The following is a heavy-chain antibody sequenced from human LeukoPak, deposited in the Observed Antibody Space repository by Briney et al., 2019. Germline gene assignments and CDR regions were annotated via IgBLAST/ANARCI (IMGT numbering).Heavy chain of an antibody. CDR1: GGSISSNNW. D-gene: IGHD7-27*01. J-gene: IGHJ6*02. V-gene: IGHV4-4*02. Sequence: SETLSLTCAVSGGSISSNNWWSWVRQPPGKGLEWIGYFYYSGSTYYNPSLKSRVTISIDTSKNQFSLKLSSVTAADTAVYYCARQDSGENYGMDVWGQGTTVTVSS. CDR2: FYYSGST. CDR3: ARQDSGENYGMDV.